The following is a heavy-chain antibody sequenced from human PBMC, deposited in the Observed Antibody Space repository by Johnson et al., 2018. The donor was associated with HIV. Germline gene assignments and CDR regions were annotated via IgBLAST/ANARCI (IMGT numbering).Heavy chain of an antibody. CDR3: TTDPTSILWFREVGRDAFDI. Sequence: EVPSVESGGDWVQRGASLTLSSSASAFTFRNYDIHWVRQGPGKGLEWARRINSETDGGTTDSAAPVKGRFTISRDGSKNTLYLRMKSLKTEDTGIYYCTTDPTSILWFREVGRDAFDIWGQGTMVTVSS. J-gene: IGHJ3*02. V-gene: IGHV3-15*01. CDR2: INSETDGGTT. D-gene: IGHD3-10*01. CDR1: AFTFRNYD.